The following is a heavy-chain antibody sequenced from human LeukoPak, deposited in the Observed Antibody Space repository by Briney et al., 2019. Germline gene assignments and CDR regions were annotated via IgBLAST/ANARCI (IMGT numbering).Heavy chain of an antibody. J-gene: IGHJ4*02. Sequence: GRSLRLSCAASGVTFSSSGMHWVRQAPGKGLEWGAVISYDGSNKYYADSVKGRFTISRDNSKNTLYLQMNSLRAGDTAVYYCAKDSYDRSGYYYYYFAYWGQGTQVTVSS. D-gene: IGHD3-22*01. CDR2: ISYDGSNK. V-gene: IGHV3-30*18. CDR1: GVTFSSSG. CDR3: AKDSYDRSGYYYYYFAY.